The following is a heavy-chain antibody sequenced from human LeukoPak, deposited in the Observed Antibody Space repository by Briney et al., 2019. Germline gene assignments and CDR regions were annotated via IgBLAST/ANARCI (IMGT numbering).Heavy chain of an antibody. V-gene: IGHV1-18*01. CDR2: ISAYNGNT. J-gene: IGHJ6*03. CDR3: AREQVVPAARYYYYMDV. CDR1: GYTFTSYG. Sequence: ASVKVSCKASGYTFTSYGISWVRQAPGQGLEWMGWISAYNGNTNYAQKLQGRVTMTTDTSTSTAYMELSRLRSDDTAVYYCAREQVVPAARYYYYMDVWGKGTTVTVSS. D-gene: IGHD2-2*01.